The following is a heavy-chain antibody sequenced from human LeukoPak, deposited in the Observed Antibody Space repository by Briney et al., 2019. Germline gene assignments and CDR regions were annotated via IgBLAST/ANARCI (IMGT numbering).Heavy chain of an antibody. CDR1: GGSISSGGYS. Sequence: PSETLSLTCAVSGGSISSGGYSWSWIRQPPGKGLEWIGYIYHSGSTYYNPSLKGRVTISVDTSKSQFSLKLSSVTAADTAVYYCAKWSSTLKAFDFWGQGILAIVSS. D-gene: IGHD2-8*01. V-gene: IGHV4-30-2*01. J-gene: IGHJ4*02. CDR3: AKWSSTLKAFDF. CDR2: IYHSGST.